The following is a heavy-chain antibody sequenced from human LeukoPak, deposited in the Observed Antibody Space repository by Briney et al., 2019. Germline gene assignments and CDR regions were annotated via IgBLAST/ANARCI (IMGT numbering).Heavy chain of an antibody. CDR2: IYTSGST. V-gene: IGHV4-61*02. CDR1: GGSISSGSYY. J-gene: IGHJ3*01. D-gene: IGHD1-26*01. CDR3: AKDPPVGPTTTDVFDV. Sequence: SETLSLTCTVSGGSISSGSYYWSWIRQPAGKGLEWIGRIYTSGSTNYNPSLKSRVTISVDTSKNQFSLNLTSVTAADTAVYYCAKDPPVGPTTTDVFDVWGQGTIVTVSS.